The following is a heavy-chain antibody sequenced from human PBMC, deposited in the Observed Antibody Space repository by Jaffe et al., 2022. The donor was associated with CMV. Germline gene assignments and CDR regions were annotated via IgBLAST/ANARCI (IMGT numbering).Heavy chain of an antibody. V-gene: IGHV3-72*01. CDR3: SRVGGPLHYGMDA. CDR1: GFTFSARY. Sequence: EVQLVESGGGLVQPGGSLRLSCTASGFTFSARYMDWVRQAPGKGLEWVGRARDRANSHTTEYAAAVRGRFTISRDDSENSLYLQMNNLRAEDTAIYYCSRVGGPLHYGMDAWGQGTTVTVSS. CDR2: ARDRANSHTT. J-gene: IGHJ6*02.